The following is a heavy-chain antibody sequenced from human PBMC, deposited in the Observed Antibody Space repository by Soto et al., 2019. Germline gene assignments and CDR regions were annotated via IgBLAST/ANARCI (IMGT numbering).Heavy chain of an antibody. CDR1: RFSVSNTY. CDR2: IYRGRAT. Sequence: VGSVRLSCAVSRFSVSNTYMSWVRQAPGKGLEWISVIYRGRATYYADSVKGRFTISRDDSRNTVYLQMNSLTTEDTAVYFCARDRSDSSRADSFDIWGQGTVVTVSS. D-gene: IGHD6-25*01. CDR3: ARDRSDSSRADSFDI. V-gene: IGHV3-53*01. J-gene: IGHJ3*02.